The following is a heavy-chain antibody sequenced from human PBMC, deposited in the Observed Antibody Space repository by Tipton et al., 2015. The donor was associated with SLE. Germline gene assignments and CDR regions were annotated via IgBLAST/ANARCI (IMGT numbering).Heavy chain of an antibody. CDR2: IYHTGST. D-gene: IGHD2-8*01. J-gene: IGHJ6*02. Sequence: TLSLTCTVSGDSISSYNWWTWVRQPPGKGLEWIGEIYHTGSTNYNPSLKSRVTMSVDTAKNQFSLKLTSVTAADTAVYYCARGMLTWRGAIVGVDVWGQGTTVNVSS. CDR3: ARGMLTWRGAIVGVDV. CDR1: GDSISSYNW. V-gene: IGHV4-4*02.